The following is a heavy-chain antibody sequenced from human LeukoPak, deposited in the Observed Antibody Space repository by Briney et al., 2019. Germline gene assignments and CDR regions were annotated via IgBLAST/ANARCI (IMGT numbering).Heavy chain of an antibody. CDR2: INPNSGGT. CDR1: GYTFTDYY. D-gene: IGHD3-10*01. J-gene: IGHJ4*02. V-gene: IGHV1-2*02. CDR3: ARDRGDILWFGELLDY. Sequence: ASVKVSCKASGYTFTDYYMHWVRQAPGQGLEWMGWINPNSGGTNYAQKFQGRVTMTRDTSISTAYMELSRLRSDDTAVYYCARDRGDILWFGELLDYWGQGTLVTVSS.